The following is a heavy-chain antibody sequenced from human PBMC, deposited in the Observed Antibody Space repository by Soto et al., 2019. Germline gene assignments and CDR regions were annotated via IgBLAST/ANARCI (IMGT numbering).Heavy chain of an antibody. V-gene: IGHV4-59*01. D-gene: IGHD2-2*02. CDR3: ARSGCGTSCYTGGFYYYYYGMDV. J-gene: IGHJ6*02. CDR2: IHHSGST. Sequence: SETLSLTCAVSGGSINTYYWSWVRQPPGKGLEWIGNIHHSGSTNYNPSLNSRVTISIDTSKNKLSLWLNSVTAADTAVYYCARSGCGTSCYTGGFYYYYYGMDVWGQGTTVTVSS. CDR1: GGSINTYY.